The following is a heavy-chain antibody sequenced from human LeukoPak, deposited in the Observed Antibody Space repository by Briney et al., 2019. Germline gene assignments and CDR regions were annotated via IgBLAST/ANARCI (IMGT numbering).Heavy chain of an antibody. J-gene: IGHJ4*02. CDR3: ARRFDS. CDR1: GDSITSYN. CDR2: FSYSGST. V-gene: IGHV4-59*08. Sequence: PSETLSLTCTVSGDSITSYNWNWIRQPPGKGLEWIGYFSYSGSTNYNPSLKSRVTISVDTSKNQFSLKLTSVTAAVTAVYYCARRFDSWGQGTLVTVSS.